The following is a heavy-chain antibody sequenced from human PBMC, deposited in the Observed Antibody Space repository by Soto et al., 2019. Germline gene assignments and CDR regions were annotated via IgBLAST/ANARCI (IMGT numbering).Heavy chain of an antibody. CDR2: ISASGDSS. V-gene: IGHV3-23*01. Sequence: EVQLLDSGGDLAQPGGSLRLSCTASGFTFSSFGMAWVRQAPWKGLAWVSAISASGDSSYYADSVKDRFTISRDSPTNTLYLQMNHLRAEDTAVYYCAKMGIGMFSHKHHFDHWGQGTQVTVSS. D-gene: IGHD2-2*03. CDR3: AKMGIGMFSHKHHFDH. CDR1: GFTFSSFG. J-gene: IGHJ4*02.